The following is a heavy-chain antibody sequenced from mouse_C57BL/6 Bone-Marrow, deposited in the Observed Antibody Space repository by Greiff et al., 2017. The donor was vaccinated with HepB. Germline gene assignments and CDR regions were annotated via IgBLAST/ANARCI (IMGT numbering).Heavy chain of an antibody. CDR2: IDPSDSYT. D-gene: IGHD1-1*01. CDR1: GYTFTSYW. J-gene: IGHJ1*03. V-gene: IGHV1-69*01. CDR3: ARRDYYGSSYHWYFDV. Sequence: QVHVKQPGAELVMPGASVKLSCKASGYTFTSYWMHWVKQRPGQGLEWIGEIDPSDSYTNYNQKFKGKSTLTVDKSSSTAYMQLSSLTSEDSAVYYCARRDYYGSSYHWYFDVWGTGTTVTVSS.